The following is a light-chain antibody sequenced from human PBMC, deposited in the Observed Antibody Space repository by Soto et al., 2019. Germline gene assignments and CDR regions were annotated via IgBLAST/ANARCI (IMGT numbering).Light chain of an antibody. CDR3: QQYAGSPGFT. CDR1: QSVSSNY. CDR2: GVS. J-gene: IGKJ2*01. V-gene: IGKV3-20*01. Sequence: EIVLTQSPGTLSLSPGERATLSCRASQSVSSNYLAWYQHKPGQAPRLLIYGVSSRATGIPDRFSGSGSGTEYTLTISRLEAEDFAVYYCQQYAGSPGFTFGQGTKLEI.